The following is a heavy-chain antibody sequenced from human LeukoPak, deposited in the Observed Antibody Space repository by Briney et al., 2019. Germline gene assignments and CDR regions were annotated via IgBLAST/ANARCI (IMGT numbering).Heavy chain of an antibody. D-gene: IGHD3-16*02. CDR2: ISYDGSNK. Sequence: QPGGSLRLSCAASGFTFSSYAMHWVRQAPGKGLEWVAVISYDGSNKYYADSVKGRFTISRDNSKNTLYLQMNSLRAEDTAVYYCAREVPRPRYVWGSYPPPAINDYWGQGTLVTVSS. CDR3: AREVPRPRYVWGSYPPPAINDY. J-gene: IGHJ4*02. CDR1: GFTFSSYA. V-gene: IGHV3-30-3*01.